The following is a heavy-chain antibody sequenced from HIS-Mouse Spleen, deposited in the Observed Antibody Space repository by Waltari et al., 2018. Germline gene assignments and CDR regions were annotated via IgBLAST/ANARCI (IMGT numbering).Heavy chain of an antibody. CDR1: GYTFTSYD. Sequence: QVQLVQSGAEVKKPGASVKVSCKASGYTFTSYDINWVRQATGQGLEWMGWMNTNSGNTGYAKKFQGRVTMTKNTSISTAYMELSRLRSEDTAVYYCARGHDYSNYFDYWGQGTLVTVSS. CDR3: ARGHDYSNYFDY. J-gene: IGHJ4*02. D-gene: IGHD4-4*01. V-gene: IGHV1-8*01. CDR2: MNTNSGNT.